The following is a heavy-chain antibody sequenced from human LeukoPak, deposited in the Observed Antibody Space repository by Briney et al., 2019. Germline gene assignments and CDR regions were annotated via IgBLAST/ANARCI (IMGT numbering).Heavy chain of an antibody. V-gene: IGHV4-39*01. CDR1: GGSISSSSYY. D-gene: IGHD6-13*01. CDR3: ARQNSSWYYYYYGMDV. Sequence: PSETLSLTCTVSGGSISSSSYYWGWIRQPPGKGLEWIGSIYYSGSTYYNPSLKNRVTISVDTSKNQFSLKLSSVTAADTAVYYCARQNSSWYYYYYGMDVWGQGTTVTVSS. CDR2: IYYSGST. J-gene: IGHJ6*02.